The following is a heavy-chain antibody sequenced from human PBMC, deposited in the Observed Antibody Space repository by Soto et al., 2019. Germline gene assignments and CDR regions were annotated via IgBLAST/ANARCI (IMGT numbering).Heavy chain of an antibody. Sequence: QVQLVESGGGVVQPGRSLRLSCAASGFTFSSYGMHWVRQAPGKGLEWVAVISYDGSNKYYADSVKGRFTISRDNSKNTLYLQMNSLRAEDTAVYYCAKVYTFLGYSSGWEPPDYWGQGTLVTVSS. CDR1: GFTFSSYG. CDR3: AKVYTFLGYSSGWEPPDY. D-gene: IGHD6-19*01. J-gene: IGHJ4*02. V-gene: IGHV3-30*18. CDR2: ISYDGSNK.